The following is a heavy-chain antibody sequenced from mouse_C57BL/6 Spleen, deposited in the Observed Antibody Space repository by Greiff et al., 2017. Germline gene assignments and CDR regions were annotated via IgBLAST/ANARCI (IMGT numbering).Heavy chain of an antibody. CDR2: IDPENGDT. CDR3: TTGAITTVVPYYFDY. CDR1: GFNIKDDY. J-gene: IGHJ2*01. V-gene: IGHV14-4*01. D-gene: IGHD1-1*01. Sequence: EVQLQQSGAELVRPGASVKLSCTASGFNIKDDYMHWVKQRPEQGLEWIGWIDPENGDTEYASKFQGKATITADTSSNTAYLQLSSLTSEDTAVYYCTTGAITTVVPYYFDYWGQGTTLTVSS.